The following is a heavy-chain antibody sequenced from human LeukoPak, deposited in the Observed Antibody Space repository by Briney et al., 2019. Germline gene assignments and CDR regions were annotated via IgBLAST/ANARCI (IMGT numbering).Heavy chain of an antibody. CDR3: AKTNNYAYVR. CDR1: GFTVSNSY. V-gene: IGHV3-66*01. J-gene: IGHJ4*02. CDR2: IYADGGT. D-gene: IGHD5-18*01. Sequence: GGSLRLSCAASGFTVSNSYMTWVRQAPGKGLEWVSIIYADGGTYYADSLKGRFTISRDISKNTVFLQMNSLRAEDTAVYYCAKTNNYAYVRWGQGTLVTVSS.